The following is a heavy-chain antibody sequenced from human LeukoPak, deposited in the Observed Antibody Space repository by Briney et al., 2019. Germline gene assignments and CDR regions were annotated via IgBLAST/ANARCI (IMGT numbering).Heavy chain of an antibody. D-gene: IGHD1-14*01. V-gene: IGHV3-23*01. CDR1: GFTFSSYA. CDR2: ISGSGGRT. Sequence: GGSLRLSCAASGFTFSSYAMNWVRQAPGKGLDWVSSISGSGGRTYYADSVKGRFTISRDNSKNTLYLQMNSLRAEDTAVNYCAKPARTDAFDIWGQGTMVTVSS. CDR3: AKPARTDAFDI. J-gene: IGHJ3*02.